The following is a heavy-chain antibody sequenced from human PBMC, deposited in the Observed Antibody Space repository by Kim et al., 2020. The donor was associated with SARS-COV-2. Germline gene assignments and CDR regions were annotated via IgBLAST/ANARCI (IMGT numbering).Heavy chain of an antibody. Sequence: SVKVSCKASGGTFSSYAISWVRQAPGQGLEWMGGIIPIFGTANYAQKFQGRVTITADESTSTAYMELSSLRSEDTAVYYCARNHYYGSATGTIDYWGQGTLVTVSS. CDR2: IIPIFGTA. CDR3: ARNHYYGSATGTIDY. CDR1: GGTFSSYA. V-gene: IGHV1-69*13. J-gene: IGHJ4*02. D-gene: IGHD3-10*01.